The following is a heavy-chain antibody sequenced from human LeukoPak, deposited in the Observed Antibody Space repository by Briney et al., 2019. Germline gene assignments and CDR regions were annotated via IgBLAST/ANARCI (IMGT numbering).Heavy chain of an antibody. V-gene: IGHV3-21*01. J-gene: IGHJ4*02. Sequence: GGSLRLSCAASGFTFSSYSMNWVRQAPGKGLEWVSSISSSSSYIYYADSVKGRFTISRDNAKNSLYLQMNSLRAEDTAVYYCARWGSTSCYDYWGQGTLVTVSS. CDR1: GFTFSSYS. D-gene: IGHD2-2*01. CDR3: ARWGSTSCYDY. CDR2: ISSSSSYI.